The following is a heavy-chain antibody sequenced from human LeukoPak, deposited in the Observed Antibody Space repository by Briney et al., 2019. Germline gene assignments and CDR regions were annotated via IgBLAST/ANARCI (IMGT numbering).Heavy chain of an antibody. CDR3: ARSKDSWYRLDY. V-gene: IGHV1-69*05. CDR2: IIPIVGTA. CDR1: GGTFSSYA. J-gene: IGHJ4*02. D-gene: IGHD6-13*01. Sequence: SVKVSCKASGGTFSSYAISWVRQAPGQGLEWMGRIIPIVGTANYAQKFQGRVTITTDESTSTAYMELSSLRSEDTAVYYCARSKDSWYRLDYWGQGTLVTVSS.